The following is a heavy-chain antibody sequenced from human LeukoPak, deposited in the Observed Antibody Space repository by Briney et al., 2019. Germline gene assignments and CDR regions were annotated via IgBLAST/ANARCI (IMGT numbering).Heavy chain of an antibody. D-gene: IGHD2-21*02. CDR3: ARGKMVTAINY. Sequence: ASVKVSCKASGYTLTSYDINWVRQATGQGLEWMGWMNPNSGKTGYAQKFQGRITITRNTSISTAYMELSSLRSEDTAVYYCARGKMVTAINYWGQGTLVTVSS. V-gene: IGHV1-8*01. CDR1: GYTLTSYD. J-gene: IGHJ4*02. CDR2: MNPNSGKT.